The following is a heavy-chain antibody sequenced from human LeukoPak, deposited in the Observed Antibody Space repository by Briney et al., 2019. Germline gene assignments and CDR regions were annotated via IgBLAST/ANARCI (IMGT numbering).Heavy chain of an antibody. J-gene: IGHJ4*02. V-gene: IGHV3-21*01. CDR1: GFTFSTFA. CDR3: ARVSFWGLPSY. CDR2: ISSSSSYI. Sequence: PGGSLRLSCAASGFTFSTFAMIWVRQPPGKGLEWVSSISSSSSYIYYADSVKGRFTISRDNAKNSLYLQMNSLRAEDTAVYYCARVSFWGLPSYWGQGTLVTVSS. D-gene: IGHD3-16*01.